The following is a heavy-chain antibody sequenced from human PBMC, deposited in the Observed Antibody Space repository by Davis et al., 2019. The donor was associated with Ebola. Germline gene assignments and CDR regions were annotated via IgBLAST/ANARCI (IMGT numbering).Heavy chain of an antibody. Sequence: SETLSLTCAVYGGSFSGYYWSWIRQPPGKGLEWIGEINHSGSTNYNPSLKSRVTISVDTSKHQFSLKLSSVTAADTAVYYCARGVGATTGWFDPWGQGTLVTVSS. D-gene: IGHD1-26*01. J-gene: IGHJ5*02. CDR2: INHSGST. V-gene: IGHV4-34*01. CDR3: ARGVGATTGWFDP. CDR1: GGSFSGYY.